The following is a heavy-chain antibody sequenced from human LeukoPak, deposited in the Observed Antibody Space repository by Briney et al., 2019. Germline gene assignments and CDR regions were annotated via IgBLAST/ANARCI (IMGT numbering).Heavy chain of an antibody. CDR2: IKQDGSEK. Sequence: GGSLRLSCAASGFTFSSYWMSWVRQAPGKGLEWVANIKQDGSEKHYVESVKGRFTTSRDNAKSSLYLQMNSLRAEDTAVYYCARAIGHFDYWGQGTLVTVSS. J-gene: IGHJ4*02. CDR3: ARAIGHFDY. CDR1: GFTFSSYW. V-gene: IGHV3-7*01. D-gene: IGHD3-22*01.